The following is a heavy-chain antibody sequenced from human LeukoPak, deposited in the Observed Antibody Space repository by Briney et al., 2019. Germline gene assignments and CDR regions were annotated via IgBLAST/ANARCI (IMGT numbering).Heavy chain of an antibody. J-gene: IGHJ4*02. V-gene: IGHV1-69*05. D-gene: IGHD6-13*01. Sequence: SVKVSCKASGGTFSSYAISWVRQAPGQGLEWMGGIIPIFGTANYAQKFQGRVTITTDESTSAAYMELSSLRSEDTAVYYCATRWGYSAAPFDYWGQGTLVTVSS. CDR2: IIPIFGTA. CDR3: ATRWGYSAAPFDY. CDR1: GGTFSSYA.